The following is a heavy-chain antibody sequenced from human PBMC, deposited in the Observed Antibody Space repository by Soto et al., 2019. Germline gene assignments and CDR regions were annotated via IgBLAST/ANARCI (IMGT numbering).Heavy chain of an antibody. D-gene: IGHD4-17*01. CDR3: VKSNLAYDYGDYPENNY. CDR1: GFTFSTCA. CDR2: ISSNGGST. Sequence: GGSLRLSCSASGFTFSTCAMHWVRQAPGKGLEYVSAISSNGGSTYYVDAVKCRFTITRDNSKNTLYLQLSILRTEDTAVYYCVKSNLAYDYGDYPENNYWGQGTLVTVSS. V-gene: IGHV3-64D*06. J-gene: IGHJ4*02.